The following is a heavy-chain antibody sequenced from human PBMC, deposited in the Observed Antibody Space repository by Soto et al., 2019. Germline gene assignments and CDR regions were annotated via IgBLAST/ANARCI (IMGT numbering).Heavy chain of an antibody. CDR1: GFTFSSYA. J-gene: IGHJ4*02. Sequence: EVQLLESGGGLVQPGGSLRLSCAASGFTFSSYAMSWVRQAPGKGLEWVSAISGSGVGTYYADSVKGRFTISRDNSKNTLYLQRNSLRAEDTAVYYCAKDREERIQRWGYFDYWGQGSLVTVS. D-gene: IGHD5-18*01. CDR3: AKDREERIQRWGYFDY. V-gene: IGHV3-23*01. CDR2: ISGSGVGT.